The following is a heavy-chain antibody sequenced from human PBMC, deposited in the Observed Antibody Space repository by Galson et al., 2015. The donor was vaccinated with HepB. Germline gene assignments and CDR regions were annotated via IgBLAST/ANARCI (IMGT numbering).Heavy chain of an antibody. J-gene: IGHJ4*02. CDR2: IYYIGST. CDR1: GGSISSYY. CDR3: ARGNDYWQQLADFDY. Sequence: SEPLSLTCTVSGGSISSYYWSWIRQPPGKGPEWSGYIYYIGSTNYNPSLKSRVTISVDTSKNQFSLKLSSVTAADTAVYYCARGNDYWQQLADFDYWGQGTLVTVSS. V-gene: IGHV4-59*01. D-gene: IGHD6-13*01.